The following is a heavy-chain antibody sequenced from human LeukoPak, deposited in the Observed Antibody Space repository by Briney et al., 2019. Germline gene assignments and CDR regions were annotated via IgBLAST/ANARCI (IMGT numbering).Heavy chain of an antibody. CDR2: ISSSSSTI. CDR3: ARDRRHCYGSGSYGFDY. J-gene: IGHJ4*02. V-gene: IGHV3-48*01. Sequence: PGGSLRLSCAASGFTFRSYSMNWVRQAPGKGLEWVSYISSSSSTIYYADSVKGRFTISRDNAKNSLYLQMNSLRAEDTAVYYCARDRRHCYGSGSYGFDYWGQGTLVTVSS. CDR1: GFTFRSYS. D-gene: IGHD3-10*01.